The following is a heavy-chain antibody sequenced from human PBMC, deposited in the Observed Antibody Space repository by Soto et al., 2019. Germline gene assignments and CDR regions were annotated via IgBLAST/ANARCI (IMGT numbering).Heavy chain of an antibody. CDR3: VRVFENSAYLQRGN. Sequence: QVQLVQSGAEVKKPGASVKVSCKASGYTFSSYGISWVRQAPGQGLEWMGWISAYNGNTNYAQNLQGRVPMITDTSTSTAYMELRILRSDDTCLFPCVRVFENSAYLQRGNWGQGTLVTVSS. V-gene: IGHV1-18*01. CDR1: GYTFSSYG. J-gene: IGHJ4*02. CDR2: ISAYNGNT. D-gene: IGHD5-12*01.